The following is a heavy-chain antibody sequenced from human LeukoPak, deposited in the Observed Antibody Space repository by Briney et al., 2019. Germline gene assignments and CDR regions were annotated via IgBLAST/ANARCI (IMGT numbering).Heavy chain of an antibody. J-gene: IGHJ3*02. CDR1: GYTFTSYG. CDR3: ASKSDSSGYYYREDAFDI. D-gene: IGHD3-22*01. V-gene: IGHV1-69*05. CDR2: IIPIFGTA. Sequence: ASVKVSCKASGYTFTSYGISWVRQAPGQGLEWMGGIIPIFGTANYAQKFQGRVTITTDESTSTAYMELSSLRSEDTAVYYCASKSDSSGYYYREDAFDIWGQGTMVTVSS.